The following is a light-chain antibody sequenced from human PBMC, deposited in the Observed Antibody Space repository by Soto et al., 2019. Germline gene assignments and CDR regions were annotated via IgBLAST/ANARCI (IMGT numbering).Light chain of an antibody. Sequence: EIVMTQSPATLSVSPGEGATLSCRASQSVSSNLAWYQQKPGQAPRLLIYGASTRATGIPVRFSGSASGTEFTLTISSLQSEDFAVYCCQQYNKWPLTFGGGTKVEIK. CDR1: QSVSSN. CDR2: GAS. V-gene: IGKV3-15*01. CDR3: QQYNKWPLT. J-gene: IGKJ4*01.